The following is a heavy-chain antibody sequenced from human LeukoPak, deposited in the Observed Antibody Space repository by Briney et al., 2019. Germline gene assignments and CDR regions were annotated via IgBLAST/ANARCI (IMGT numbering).Heavy chain of an antibody. Sequence: GWSLRLSCAASGFTFSSYGMHWVRQAPGKGLEWVAVISYDGSNKYYADSVKGRFTISRDNSKNTLYLQMNSLRAEDTAVYYCAKLSTGPFDIWGQGTMVTVSS. J-gene: IGHJ3*02. V-gene: IGHV3-30*18. CDR2: ISYDGSNK. CDR1: GFTFSSYG. D-gene: IGHD2-2*01. CDR3: AKLSTGPFDI.